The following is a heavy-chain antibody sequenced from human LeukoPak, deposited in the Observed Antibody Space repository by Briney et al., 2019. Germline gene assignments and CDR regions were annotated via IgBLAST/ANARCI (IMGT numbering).Heavy chain of an antibody. D-gene: IGHD6-13*01. CDR3: ARGDVANSYSSSWYYWFDP. Sequence: SVKVSCKASGGTFSSYAISWVRQAPGQGLGWMGGIIPIFGTANYAQKFQGRVTITADESTSTAYMELSSLRSEDTAVYYCARGDVANSYSSSWYYWFDPWGQGTLVTVSS. V-gene: IGHV1-69*13. J-gene: IGHJ5*02. CDR2: IIPIFGTA. CDR1: GGTFSSYA.